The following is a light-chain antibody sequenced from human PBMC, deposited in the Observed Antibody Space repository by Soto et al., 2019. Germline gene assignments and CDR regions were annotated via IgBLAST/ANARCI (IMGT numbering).Light chain of an antibody. CDR1: QALTNY. CDR2: DTT. CDR3: QQYVNLPYT. Sequence: DIQMTQSPTSLAESVGDRVTITCQASQALTNYLNWYQQKPGEAPKLLIYDTTTLEEGVPTRFSGGGSGTHFTFTINGLQPEDAAIYFCQQYVNLPYTFGQGTKLEFK. V-gene: IGKV1-33*01. J-gene: IGKJ2*01.